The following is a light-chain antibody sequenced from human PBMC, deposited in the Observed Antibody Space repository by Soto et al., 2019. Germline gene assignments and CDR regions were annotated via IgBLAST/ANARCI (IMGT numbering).Light chain of an antibody. V-gene: IGKV3-15*01. CDR3: QQYNNWPQT. CDR2: GAS. Sequence: EIVMTQSPATLSVSPGERATLSCRASQSVSSNLAWYQQKPGQDPRLLTYGASTRATGIPARFSGSGSGTELTLPISSLQSEDFAVYYCQQYNNWPQTVGQGTKVEIK. CDR1: QSVSSN. J-gene: IGKJ1*01.